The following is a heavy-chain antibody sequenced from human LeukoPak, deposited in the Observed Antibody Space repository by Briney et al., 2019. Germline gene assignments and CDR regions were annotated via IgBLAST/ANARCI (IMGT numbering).Heavy chain of an antibody. J-gene: IGHJ4*02. CDR3: ARAFQSLGGLSLPDY. CDR2: IHPSTGNP. D-gene: IGHD3-16*02. V-gene: IGHV7-4-1*02. CDR1: GYSFTSYA. Sequence: ASVKVSCKASGYSFTSYAMNWVRQAPGQGLEWMGWIHPSTGNPTYAQGFTGRFVFSLDTSVSTTYLQISSLKAEDTAVYFCARAFQSLGGLSLPDYWGQGTLLTVSS.